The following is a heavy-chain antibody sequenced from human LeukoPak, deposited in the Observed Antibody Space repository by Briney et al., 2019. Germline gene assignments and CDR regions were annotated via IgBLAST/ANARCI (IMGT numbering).Heavy chain of an antibody. Sequence: GSLRPSCGAPGFPFRSYGISWVRPASGKGLEWVLNVNGCGGTTYYADSVKGRFTISRDNSKNTVYLQLNSLRADDTAVYYCAKDSPLVGYTSGWSSNSFDHWGQGTLVTVSS. V-gene: IGHV3-23*01. CDR3: AKDSPLVGYTSGWSSNSFDH. CDR2: VNGCGGTT. J-gene: IGHJ4*02. CDR1: GFPFRSYG. D-gene: IGHD6-19*01.